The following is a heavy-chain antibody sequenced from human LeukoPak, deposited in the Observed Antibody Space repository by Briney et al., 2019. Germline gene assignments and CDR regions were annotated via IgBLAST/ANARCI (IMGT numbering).Heavy chain of an antibody. D-gene: IGHD6-13*01. CDR3: ARAPDSSGIAADLGWFDP. Sequence: PGGSLRLSCAASGFTVSSNYMSWVRQAPGKGLEWVSVIYSGGSTYYADSVKGRFTISRDNSKNTLYLQMNSLRAEDTAVYYCARAPDSSGIAADLGWFDPWGQGTLVTVSS. V-gene: IGHV3-53*01. CDR1: GFTVSSNY. J-gene: IGHJ5*02. CDR2: IYSGGST.